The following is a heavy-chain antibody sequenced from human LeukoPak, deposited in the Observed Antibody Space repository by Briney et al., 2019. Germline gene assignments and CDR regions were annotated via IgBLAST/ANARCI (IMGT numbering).Heavy chain of an antibody. J-gene: IGHJ4*02. CDR1: GYTFTDYY. D-gene: IGHD3-22*01. CDR2: VDPEDGET. Sequence: ASVKVSCKVSGYTFTDYYMHWVQQAPGKGLEWMGLVDPEDGETIYAEKFQGRVTMTADTSTDTAYMELSSLRSEDTAVYYCATEDYYDSSGYYDYWGQGTLVTVSS. V-gene: IGHV1-69-2*01. CDR3: ATEDYYDSSGYYDY.